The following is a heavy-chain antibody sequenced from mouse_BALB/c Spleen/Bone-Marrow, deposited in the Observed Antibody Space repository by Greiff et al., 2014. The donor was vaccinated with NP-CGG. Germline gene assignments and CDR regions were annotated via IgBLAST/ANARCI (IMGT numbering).Heavy chain of an antibody. Sequence: EVKLQESGAELVKPGASVKLSCTASGFNIKDTYIHWVKRRPEQGLEWIGRIDPENGNIKYDPKFQVKATITADTSSNTAHLQLSSLTSEDTAVYYCTRRGFDFWGQGTTLTVSS. CDR2: IDPENGNI. CDR3: TRRGFDF. J-gene: IGHJ2*01. CDR1: GFNIKDTY. V-gene: IGHV14-3*02.